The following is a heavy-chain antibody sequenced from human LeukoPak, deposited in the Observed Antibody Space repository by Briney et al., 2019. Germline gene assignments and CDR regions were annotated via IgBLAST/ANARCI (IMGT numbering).Heavy chain of an antibody. CDR3: ARLAGAMVYRDAFDN. Sequence: PGGSLRLSCAASGFTFSDFYMSWIRQAPGKGLEWVSYISSSGSTVYYADSVEGRFTISRDNAKNSLSLQMNSLRAEDTAVYYCARLAGAMVYRDAFDNWGQGTMVTVSS. D-gene: IGHD5-18*01. V-gene: IGHV3-11*01. J-gene: IGHJ3*02. CDR1: GFTFSDFY. CDR2: ISSSGSTV.